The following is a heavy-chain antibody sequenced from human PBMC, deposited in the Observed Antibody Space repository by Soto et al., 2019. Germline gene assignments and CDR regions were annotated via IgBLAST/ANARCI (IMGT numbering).Heavy chain of an antibody. CDR3: AKLGGGWFGGFKDY. Sequence: GGSLRLSCAASGFTFSSYGMHWVRQAPGKGLEWVAVISYDGSNKYYADSVKGRFTISRDNSKNTLYLQMNSLRAEDTAVYYCAKLGGGWFGGFKDYWGQGTLVTVSS. CDR1: GFTFSSYG. D-gene: IGHD3-10*01. CDR2: ISYDGSNK. J-gene: IGHJ4*02. V-gene: IGHV3-30*18.